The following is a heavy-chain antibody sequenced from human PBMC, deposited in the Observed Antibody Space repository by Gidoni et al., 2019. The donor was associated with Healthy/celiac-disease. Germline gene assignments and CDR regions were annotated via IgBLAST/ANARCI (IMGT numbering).Heavy chain of an antibody. V-gene: IGHV3-21*01. D-gene: IGHD2-2*02. CDR3: AREGEMQYQLLYRYADAFDI. Sequence: EVQLVESGGGLVKPGGSLRLSCAASGFTFSSYRMNWVRQAPGKGLEWVSSMSSSSSCIYYAYSVKGRFTISRDNAKNSLYLQMNSLRAEDTAVYYCAREGEMQYQLLYRYADAFDIWGQGTMVTVSS. CDR1: GFTFSSYR. CDR2: MSSSSSCI. J-gene: IGHJ3*02.